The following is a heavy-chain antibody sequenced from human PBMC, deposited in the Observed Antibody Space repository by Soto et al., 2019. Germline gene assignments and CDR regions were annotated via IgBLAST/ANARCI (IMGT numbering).Heavy chain of an antibody. CDR1: GFTFSSYA. CDR3: SKYKYSGDYDFDY. V-gene: IGHV3-23*01. D-gene: IGHD1-26*01. J-gene: IGHJ4*02. Sequence: GGSLRLSCAASGFTFSSYAMSWVRQAPGKGLEWVSTISGSGGSTYYADSAKGRFTISRDNSKNTLYLQKSSLRVEDTAVYYCSKYKYSGDYDFDYWGQGTLVTVSS. CDR2: ISGSGGST.